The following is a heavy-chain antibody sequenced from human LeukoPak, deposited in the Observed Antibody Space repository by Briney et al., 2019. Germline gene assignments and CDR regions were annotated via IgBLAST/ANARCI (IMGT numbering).Heavy chain of an antibody. CDR2: INPSGGST. D-gene: IGHD1-14*01. Sequence: ASVKVSCKASGYTFTSYYMHWVRQAPGQGLEWMGIINPSGGSTSYAQKFQGRVTMTRDTSTSTVYMELRSLRSDDTAVYYCARVAGGPGHYFDYWGQGTLVTVSS. CDR3: ARVAGGPGHYFDY. V-gene: IGHV1-46*01. CDR1: GYTFTSYY. J-gene: IGHJ4*02.